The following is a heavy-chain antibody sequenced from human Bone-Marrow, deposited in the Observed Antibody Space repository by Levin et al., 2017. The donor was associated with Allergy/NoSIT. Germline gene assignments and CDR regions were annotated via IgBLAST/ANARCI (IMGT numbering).Heavy chain of an antibody. CDR3: ARDPFMPYYDILTGYHPYYFDY. V-gene: IGHV3-48*04. Sequence: RASVKVSCAASGFTFSSYSMNWVRQAPGKGLEWVSYISSSSSTIYYADSVKGRFTISRDNAKNSLYLQMNSLRAEDTAVYYCARDPFMPYYDILTGYHPYYFDYWGQGTLVTVSS. CDR1: GFTFSSYS. CDR2: ISSSSSTI. D-gene: IGHD3-9*01. J-gene: IGHJ4*02.